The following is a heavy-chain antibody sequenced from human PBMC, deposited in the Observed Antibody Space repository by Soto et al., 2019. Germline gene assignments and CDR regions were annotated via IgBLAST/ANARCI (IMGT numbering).Heavy chain of an antibody. CDR3: VRDDGGYPSTATH. CDR1: GITSSNYP. Sequence: EVQLLASGGGLVQPGGSLRLSCAASGITSSNYPMSWVRQAPGKGLDWVSGISGSGDRTYYADSATGRFTIAKDIFRNSLPLPLVSMGVEYPAVYFCVRDDGGYPSTATHWGPGTLVNFAS. CDR2: ISGSGDRT. D-gene: IGHD3-22*01. V-gene: IGHV3-23*01. J-gene: IGHJ4*02.